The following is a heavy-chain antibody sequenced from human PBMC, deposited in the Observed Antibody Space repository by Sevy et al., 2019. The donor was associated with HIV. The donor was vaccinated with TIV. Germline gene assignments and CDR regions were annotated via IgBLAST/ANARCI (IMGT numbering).Heavy chain of an antibody. J-gene: IGHJ4*02. D-gene: IGHD3-22*01. Sequence: GGSLRLSCAASGFIFSNYGMHWVRQAPGKGLEWVALIWYDGSSKYYGDSVKDRFTISRDNSKNTMDLQMNSLRVEDTAVYYCSRGANYYHSSGSQPNFDFWGQGTLVTVSS. CDR2: IWYDGSSK. CDR1: GFIFSNYG. V-gene: IGHV3-33*01. CDR3: SRGANYYHSSGSQPNFDF.